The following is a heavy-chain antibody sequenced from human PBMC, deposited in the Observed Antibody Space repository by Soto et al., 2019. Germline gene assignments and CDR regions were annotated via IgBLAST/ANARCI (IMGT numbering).Heavy chain of an antibody. CDR2: IYRGGGT. D-gene: IGHD5-18*01. Sequence: EVHLVESGGGLIQPGGSLRLSCAASGFTVSGNYMAWVRQAPGKGLEWVPVIYRGGGTYYAGSVKGPFTISRDNSKNTLYLQMNSLRTEDTAVYFCATVDTALAFYFDYWGQGTLVTVSS. J-gene: IGHJ4*02. V-gene: IGHV3-53*01. CDR3: ATVDTALAFYFDY. CDR1: GFTVSGNY.